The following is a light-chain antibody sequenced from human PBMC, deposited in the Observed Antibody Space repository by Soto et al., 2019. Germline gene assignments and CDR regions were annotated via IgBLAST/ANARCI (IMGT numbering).Light chain of an antibody. CDR3: SSHAGSNILI. J-gene: IGLJ2*01. CDR2: DVT. V-gene: IGLV2-8*01. CDR1: SSDIGAYNF. Sequence: QSALTQPPSASGSPGQSVTFSCTGTSSDIGAYNFVSWYQHYPDKAPRLLIYDVTKRPPWVPNRFSGSKSGNTASLTVSGLQTDDEADYFCSSHAGSNILIFGGGTKLT.